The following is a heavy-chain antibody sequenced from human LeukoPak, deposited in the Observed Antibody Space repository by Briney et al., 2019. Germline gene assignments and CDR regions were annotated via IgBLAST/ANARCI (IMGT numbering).Heavy chain of an antibody. CDR1: GGSFSGYY. V-gene: IGHV4-34*01. CDR2: INHSGST. D-gene: IGHD3-3*01. Sequence: SETLSLTCAVYGGSFSGYYWSWIRQPPGKGLEWIGEINHSGSTNYNPSLKSRVTISVDTSKNQFSLKLSSVTAADTAVYYCARDLDFWSGYWGYFDLWGRGTLVTVSS. CDR3: ARDLDFWSGYWGYFDL. J-gene: IGHJ2*01.